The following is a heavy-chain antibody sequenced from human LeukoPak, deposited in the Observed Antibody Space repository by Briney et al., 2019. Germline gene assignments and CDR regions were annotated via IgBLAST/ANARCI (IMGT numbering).Heavy chain of an antibody. CDR3: ARGGYSSSWPEDY. J-gene: IGHJ4*02. V-gene: IGHV4-59*01. Sequence: SETLSLTCTVSGGSISSYYWSWIRQPPGKGLEWIGHIYYSGSTNYNPSLKSRVTISVDTSKNQFSLKVSSVTAADTAVYYCARGGYSSSWPEDYWGQGTLVTVSS. CDR2: IYYSGST. D-gene: IGHD6-13*01. CDR1: GGSISSYY.